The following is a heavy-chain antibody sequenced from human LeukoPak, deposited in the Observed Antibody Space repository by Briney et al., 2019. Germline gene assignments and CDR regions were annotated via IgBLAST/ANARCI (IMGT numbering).Heavy chain of an antibody. CDR1: GGSISSGGYY. Sequence: SQTLSLTCTVSGGSISSGGYYWSWVRQHPGKGLEWIGYIYYSGSTYYNPSLKSRVTISVDTSKNQFSLKLSSVTAADTAVYYCARDENWSYYQIWGQGTMVTVSS. CDR3: ARDENWSYYQI. V-gene: IGHV4-31*03. CDR2: IYYSGST. D-gene: IGHD3-10*01. J-gene: IGHJ3*02.